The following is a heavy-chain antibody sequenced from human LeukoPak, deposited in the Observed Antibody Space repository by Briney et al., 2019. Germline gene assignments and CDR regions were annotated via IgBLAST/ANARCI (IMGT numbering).Heavy chain of an antibody. CDR2: ISSSSSYI. J-gene: IGHJ3*02. D-gene: IGHD3-16*01. CDR3: ARDGGYDYVWGSPRGAFDI. CDR1: GFTFSSYS. V-gene: IGHV3-21*01. Sequence: PGGSPRLSCAASGFTFSSYSMNWVRQAPGKGLEWVSSISSSSSYIYYADSVKGRSTISRDNAKNSLYLQMNSLRAEDTAVYYCARDGGYDYVWGSPRGAFDIWGQGTMVTVSS.